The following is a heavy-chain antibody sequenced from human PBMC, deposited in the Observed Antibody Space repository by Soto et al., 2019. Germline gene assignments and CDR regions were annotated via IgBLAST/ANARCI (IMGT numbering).Heavy chain of an antibody. J-gene: IGHJ5*02. CDR2: IHYRANS. V-gene: IGHV4-39*01. D-gene: IGHD3-3*02. CDR3: ARPLQLAVSGFDP. Sequence: PSETLSLTXAVSGDSISSSSYYWAWIRQPPGKGLEWIGSIHYRANSYYSPSLKSRITISVDTSKNQISLRLSSVTAADTAVYYCARPLQLAVSGFDPWGQGTLVTVSS. CDR1: GDSISSSSYY.